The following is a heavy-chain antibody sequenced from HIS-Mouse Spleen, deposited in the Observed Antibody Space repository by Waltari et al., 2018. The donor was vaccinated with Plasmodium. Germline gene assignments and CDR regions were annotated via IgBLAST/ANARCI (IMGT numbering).Heavy chain of an antibody. CDR3: ARDRITGTSYFDY. CDR1: GGSISSLRYY. Sequence: QLQLQESGPGLVKPSETLSLTCTVSGGSISSLRYYWGWLRQPPGKGLEWIGSIYYSGSTYYNPSLKSRVTISVDTSKNQFSLKLSSVTAADTAVYYCARDRITGTSYFDYWGQGTLVTVSS. D-gene: IGHD1-7*01. CDR2: IYYSGST. J-gene: IGHJ4*02. V-gene: IGHV4-39*07.